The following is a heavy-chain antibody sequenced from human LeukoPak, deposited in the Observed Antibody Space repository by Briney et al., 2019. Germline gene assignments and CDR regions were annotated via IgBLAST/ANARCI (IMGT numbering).Heavy chain of an antibody. CDR3: ARGKFVGATIYYYYYMDV. CDR1: GGSFSGYY. D-gene: IGHD1-26*01. J-gene: IGHJ6*03. V-gene: IGHV4-34*01. Sequence: PSETLSLTCAVYGGSFSGYYWSWIRQPPGKGLEWIGEINHSGSTNYNPSLKSRVTISVDTSKSQFSLKLSSVTAADTAVYYCARGKFVGATIYYYYYMDVWGKGTTVTVSS. CDR2: INHSGST.